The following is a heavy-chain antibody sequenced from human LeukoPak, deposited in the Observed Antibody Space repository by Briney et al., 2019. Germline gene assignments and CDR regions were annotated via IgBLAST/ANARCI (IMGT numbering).Heavy chain of an antibody. CDR1: GFTFDDYA. Sequence: GGSLRLSCAASGFTFDDYAMHWVRHAPGKGLEWVSGISWNSGSIGYADSVKGRFTISRDNAKNSLYLQMNSLRAEDTALYYCAKGSYGSGSYYRTRFDPWGQGTLVTVSS. CDR3: AKGSYGSGSYYRTRFDP. CDR2: ISWNSGSI. J-gene: IGHJ5*02. D-gene: IGHD3-10*01. V-gene: IGHV3-9*01.